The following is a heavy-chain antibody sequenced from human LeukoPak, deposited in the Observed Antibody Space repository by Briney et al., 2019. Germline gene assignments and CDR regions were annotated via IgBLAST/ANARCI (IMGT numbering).Heavy chain of an antibody. D-gene: IGHD3-22*01. CDR1: GGTVSRYP. Sequence: ASVKVSCKASGGTVSRYPISWVRQAPGQGLEWMGGIIPIFGTANYAQKFQGRVTITADESTSTAYMELSSLRSEDTAVYYCARITEFYDSSGSHFDYWGQGTLVTVSS. V-gene: IGHV1-69*13. CDR2: IIPIFGTA. J-gene: IGHJ4*02. CDR3: ARITEFYDSSGSHFDY.